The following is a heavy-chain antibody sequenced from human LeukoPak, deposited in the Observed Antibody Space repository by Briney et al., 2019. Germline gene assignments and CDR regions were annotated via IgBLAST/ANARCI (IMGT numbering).Heavy chain of an antibody. Sequence: KPGGSLRLSCAASGFTFSNAWMSWVRQAPGKGLEWVGRIKSKTDGGTTDYAAPVKGRFTISRDDSKNTLYLQMNSLKTEDTAVYYCVVFYCTNGVCYNVDAFDIWGQGTMVTVSS. J-gene: IGHJ3*02. CDR3: VVFYCTNGVCYNVDAFDI. D-gene: IGHD2-8*01. V-gene: IGHV3-15*01. CDR2: IKSKTDGGTT. CDR1: GFTFSNAW.